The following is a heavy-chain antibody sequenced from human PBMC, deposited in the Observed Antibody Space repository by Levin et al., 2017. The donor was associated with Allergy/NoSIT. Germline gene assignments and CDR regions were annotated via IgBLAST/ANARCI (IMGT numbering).Heavy chain of an antibody. CDR1: GGSISNGYYY. CDR3: ARGDTTMLRAYDI. J-gene: IGHJ3*02. Sequence: SETLSLTCTVSGGSISNGYYYWTWIRQPAGKGLEWVGRVYTTGSTNYNPSLKSRVTISLDTSKNQFSLKLSSVTAADTAVYFCARGDTTMLRAYDIWGQGTMVTVSS. V-gene: IGHV4-61*02. CDR2: VYTTGST. D-gene: IGHD5-18*01.